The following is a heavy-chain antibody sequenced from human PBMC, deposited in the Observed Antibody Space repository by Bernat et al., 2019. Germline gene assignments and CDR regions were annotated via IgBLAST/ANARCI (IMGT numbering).Heavy chain of an antibody. CDR1: GYTFTSYA. V-gene: IGHV1-3*01. J-gene: IGHJ4*02. Sequence: QVQLVQSGAEVKKPGASVKVSCKASGYTFTSYAMHWVRQAPGQRLEWMGWINAGNGNTKYSQKFQGRVTITRDTSASTAYMELSSLRSEDTAVYYCARSPPSYVWGSYRPQSMGEYYFDYWGQGTLVTVSS. CDR3: ARSPPSYVWGSYRPQSMGEYYFDY. D-gene: IGHD3-16*02. CDR2: INAGNGNT.